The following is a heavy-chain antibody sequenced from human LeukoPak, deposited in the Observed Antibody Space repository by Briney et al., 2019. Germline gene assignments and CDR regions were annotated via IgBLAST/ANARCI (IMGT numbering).Heavy chain of an antibody. V-gene: IGHV4-59*01. D-gene: IGHD5-18*01. CDR2: IYYSGST. CDR3: ARGGGIQLWKPFDY. J-gene: IGHJ4*02. CDR1: GGSISSYY. Sequence: PSETLSLTCAVSGGSISSYYWSWIRQPPGKGLEWIGYIYYSGSTNYNPSLKSRVTISVDTSKNQFSLKLSSVTAADTAVYYCARGGGIQLWKPFDYWGQGTLVTVSS.